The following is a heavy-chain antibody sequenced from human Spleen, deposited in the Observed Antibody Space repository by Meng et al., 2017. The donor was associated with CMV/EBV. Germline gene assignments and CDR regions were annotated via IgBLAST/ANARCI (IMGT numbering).Heavy chain of an antibody. J-gene: IGHJ4*02. CDR2: IRSDGSDK. D-gene: IGHD2-21*01. CDR3: ARELAYCGDDCDY. Sequence: GGSLRLSCAASGFTFRSYGMHWVRQAPGKGLEWVAFIRSDGSDKYYGVSVRGRFTISRDTSKSILYLEMNSLRVEDTAVYYCARELAYCGDDCDYWGQGTLVTVSS. CDR1: GFTFRSYG. V-gene: IGHV3-30*02.